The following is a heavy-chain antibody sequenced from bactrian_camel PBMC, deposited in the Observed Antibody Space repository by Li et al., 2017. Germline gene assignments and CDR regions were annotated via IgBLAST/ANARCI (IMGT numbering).Heavy chain of an antibody. CDR2: FAAEFGDRDGTT. CDR1: GPMYGYYC. Sequence: HVQLVESGGGSVQAGGSLRLSCAVSGPMYGYYCMGWFRQAPGKEREGVAGFAAEFGDRDGTTSYADSVKGRFTISRNDAKNTVYLQMDSLKIEDTAVYFCASSLWVLFDPIRPSPCVEDRNKGKGGWGQGTQVTVS. V-gene: IGHV3S63*01. D-gene: IGHD1*01. CDR3: ASSLWVLFDPIRPSPCVEDRNKGKGG. J-gene: IGHJ4*01.